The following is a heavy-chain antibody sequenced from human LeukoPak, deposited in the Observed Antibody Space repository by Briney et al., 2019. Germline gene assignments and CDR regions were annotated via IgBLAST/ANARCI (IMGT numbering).Heavy chain of an antibody. CDR2: ISSSSYI. D-gene: IGHD2-15*01. V-gene: IGHV3-21*01. CDR3: ARDSLGYCSGGSCYSGGLDY. Sequence: PGGSLRLSCAASGFTFSSYSMNWVRQAPGKGLEWVSSISSSSYIHYADSVKGRFTISRDNAKNSLYLQMNSLRAEDTAVYYCARDSLGYCSGGSCYSGGLDYWGQGTLVTVSS. J-gene: IGHJ4*02. CDR1: GFTFSSYS.